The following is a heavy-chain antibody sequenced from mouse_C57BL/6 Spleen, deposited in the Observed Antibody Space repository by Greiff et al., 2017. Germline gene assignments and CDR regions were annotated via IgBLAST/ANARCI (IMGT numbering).Heavy chain of an antibody. CDR2: ISYDGSN. V-gene: IGHV3-6*01. CDR3: ARIYDGYYVYFDV. Sequence: EVQLVESGPGLVKPSQSLSLTCSVTGYSITSGYYWNWIRQFPGNKLEWMGYISYDGSNNYNPSLKNRISITRDTSKNQFFLKLNSVTTEDTATYYCARIYDGYYVYFDVWGTGTTVTVSS. J-gene: IGHJ1*03. D-gene: IGHD2-3*01. CDR1: GYSITSGYY.